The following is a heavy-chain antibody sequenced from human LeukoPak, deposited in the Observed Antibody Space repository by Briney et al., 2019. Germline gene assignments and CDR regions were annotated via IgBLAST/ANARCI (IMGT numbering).Heavy chain of an antibody. J-gene: IGHJ4*02. V-gene: IGHV1-18*01. CDR1: GYTFTSYG. D-gene: IGHD1-7*01. CDR2: ISAYNGNT. Sequence: ASVEVSCKASGYTFTSYGISWVRQAPGQGLEWMGWISAYNGNTNYAQKLQGRVTMTTDTSTSTAYMELRSLRSDDTAVYYCARDSQVTGTDPFDYWGQGTLVTVSS. CDR3: ARDSQVTGTDPFDY.